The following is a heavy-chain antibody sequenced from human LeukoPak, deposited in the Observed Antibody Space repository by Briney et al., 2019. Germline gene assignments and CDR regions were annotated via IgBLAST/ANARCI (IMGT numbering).Heavy chain of an antibody. CDR2: FDRGRDGK. V-gene: IGHV3-11*05. CDR1: GFSFSDYY. J-gene: IGHJ4*02. Sequence: SGGSLRLSCAGSGFSFSDYYMAWVRQTPGKGLQRVSFFDRGRDGKAHADSVEGRFTSSRDNDKNSLYLLMNSLTADDTAVYYCAREVVGHVDTAMVLDYWGQGTLVTVSS. CDR3: AREVVGHVDTAMVLDY. D-gene: IGHD5-18*01.